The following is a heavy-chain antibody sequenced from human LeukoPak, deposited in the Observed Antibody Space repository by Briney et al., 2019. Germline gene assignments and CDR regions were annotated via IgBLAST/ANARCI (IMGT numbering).Heavy chain of an antibody. CDR3: ARDDYYDSSGLPSP. V-gene: IGHV1-8*01. Sequence: GASVKVSCKASGYTFTSYDINWVRQATGQGLEWMGWMNPNSGNTGYAQKFQGRVTITADESTSTAYMELSSLRSEDTAVYYCARDDYYDSSGLPSPWGQGTLVTVSS. CDR1: GYTFTSYD. J-gene: IGHJ5*02. D-gene: IGHD3-22*01. CDR2: MNPNSGNT.